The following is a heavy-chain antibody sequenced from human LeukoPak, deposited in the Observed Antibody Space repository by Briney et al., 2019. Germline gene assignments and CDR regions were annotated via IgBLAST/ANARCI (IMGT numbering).Heavy chain of an antibody. D-gene: IGHD6-13*01. CDR1: GFTFSSHS. Sequence: GGSLRLSCAASGFTFSSHSLMWVRQAPGKGLEWVSSISPDSGYIYYADSVKGRFTISRDNAENSLFLQMNSLGAEDTAVYYCAPFSAVTHYYFDYWGQGTLATVSS. V-gene: IGHV3-21*01. J-gene: IGHJ4*02. CDR3: APFSAVTHYYFDY. CDR2: ISPDSGYI.